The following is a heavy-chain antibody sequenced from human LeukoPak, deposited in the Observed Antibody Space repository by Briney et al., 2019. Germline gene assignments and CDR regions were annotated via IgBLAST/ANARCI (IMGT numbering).Heavy chain of an antibody. CDR3: AKDLRGYSYGLRNNWFDP. CDR2: ISYDGSNK. D-gene: IGHD5-18*01. CDR1: GFTFSSYA. Sequence: GTSLRLSCAASGFTFSSYAMHWVRQAPGKGLEWVAVISYDGSNKYYADSVEGRLTISRDNSKNTLYLQMNSLRAEDTAVYYCAKDLRGYSYGLRNNWFDPWGQGTLVTVSS. V-gene: IGHV3-30-3*01. J-gene: IGHJ5*02.